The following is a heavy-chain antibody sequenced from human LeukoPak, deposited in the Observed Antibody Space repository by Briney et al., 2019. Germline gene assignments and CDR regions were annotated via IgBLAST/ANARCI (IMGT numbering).Heavy chain of an antibody. J-gene: IGHJ4*02. Sequence: GESLKISCKGSGYSFTSYWISWVRQMPGKGLEWMGRIDPSDSYTNYSPSFQGHVTISADKSISTAYLQWSSLKASDTAMYYCARHGSPGSYDSSGYPDYWGQETLVTVSS. CDR2: IDPSDSYT. CDR1: GYSFTSYW. CDR3: ARHGSPGSYDSSGYPDY. V-gene: IGHV5-10-1*01. D-gene: IGHD3-22*01.